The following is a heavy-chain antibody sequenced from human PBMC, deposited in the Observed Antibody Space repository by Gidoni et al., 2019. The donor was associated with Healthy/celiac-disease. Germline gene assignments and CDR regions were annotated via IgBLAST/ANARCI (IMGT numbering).Heavy chain of an antibody. CDR2: INHSGST. J-gene: IGHJ3*02. CDR3: ARGYGSSGRQPNGDDAFDI. CDR1: GGSFSGYY. D-gene: IGHD3-22*01. V-gene: IGHV4-34*01. Sequence: QVQLQQWRAGLLKPSETLSLTSAVYGGSFSGYYRGWIRQPPGKGLEWIGEINHSGSTNYNPSLKSRVTISVDTSKNQFSLKLSSVTAADTAVYYCARGYGSSGRQPNGDDAFDIWGQGTMVTVSS.